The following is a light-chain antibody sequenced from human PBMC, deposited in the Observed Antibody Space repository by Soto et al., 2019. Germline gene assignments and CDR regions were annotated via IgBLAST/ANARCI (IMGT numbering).Light chain of an antibody. CDR3: QQYGSSPLALT. Sequence: EIVLTQSPGTLSLSPGERATLSCRASQSVSSSYLAWYQQKPGQAPGLLIYGASSRATGIPDRFSGSGSGTDFTLTISRLEPEDFAVYYCQQYGSSPLALTFGGGTKVEIK. CDR1: QSVSSSY. J-gene: IGKJ4*01. CDR2: GAS. V-gene: IGKV3-20*01.